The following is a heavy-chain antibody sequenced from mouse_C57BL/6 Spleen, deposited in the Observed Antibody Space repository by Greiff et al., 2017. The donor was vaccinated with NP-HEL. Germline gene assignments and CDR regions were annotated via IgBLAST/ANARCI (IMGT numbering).Heavy chain of an antibody. CDR1: GYSITSGYY. D-gene: IGHD1-1*01. J-gene: IGHJ2*01. Sequence: EVKLMESGPGLVKPSQSLSLTCSVTGYSITSGYYWNWIRQFPGNKLEWMGYISYDGSNNYNPSLKNRISITRDTSKNQFFLKLNSVTTEDTATYYCARDAPYYYGSSPGYFDYWGQGTTLTVSS. V-gene: IGHV3-6*01. CDR3: ARDAPYYYGSSPGYFDY. CDR2: ISYDGSN.